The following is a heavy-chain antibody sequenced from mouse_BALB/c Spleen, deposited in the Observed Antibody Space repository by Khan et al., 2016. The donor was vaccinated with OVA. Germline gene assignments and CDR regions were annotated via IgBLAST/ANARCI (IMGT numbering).Heavy chain of an antibody. D-gene: IGHD1-1*02. V-gene: IGHV14-1*02. Sequence: VQLQQSGAKLVRPGALVKLSCKASGFNIKDYYMHWVKQRPEQGLEWIGWIDPENGDTIYDPKFQGKASITADTSSNTAYLQLSSLASEDTAVYYCARSWYSAWFAYWGQGTLVTVSA. CDR3: ARSWYSAWFAY. CDR2: IDPENGDT. J-gene: IGHJ3*01. CDR1: GFNIKDYY.